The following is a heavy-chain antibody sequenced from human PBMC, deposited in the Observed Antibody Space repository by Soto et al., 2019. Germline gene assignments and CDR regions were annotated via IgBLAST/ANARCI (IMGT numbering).Heavy chain of an antibody. CDR3: ARVRGFLEWLPQPHFDY. CDR1: GGSISSSSYY. Sequence: SATLSLTCTVSGGSISSSSYYWGWIRQPPGKGLEWIGNVYYGGSTYYNPSLKSRVTISVETSKSQFSLKLSSVTAADTAVYYCARVRGFLEWLPQPHFDYWGQGTLVTVS. D-gene: IGHD3-3*01. J-gene: IGHJ4*02. V-gene: IGHV4-39*01. CDR2: VYYGGST.